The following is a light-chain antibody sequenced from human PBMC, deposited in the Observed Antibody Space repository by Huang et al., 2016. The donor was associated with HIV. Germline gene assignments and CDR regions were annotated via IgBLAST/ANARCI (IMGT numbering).Light chain of an antibody. CDR3: QQYNDWPPLT. Sequence: EVVMTRSPATLSVSPGERATLSCRASQNVNTDLAWYKQIPGQAPRLLIYGASTRATGISPRFSGSGSETEFTLTISGLQSEDFAVYYCQQYNDWPPLTFGGGTKVEIK. J-gene: IGKJ4*01. CDR2: GAS. V-gene: IGKV3-15*01. CDR1: QNVNTD.